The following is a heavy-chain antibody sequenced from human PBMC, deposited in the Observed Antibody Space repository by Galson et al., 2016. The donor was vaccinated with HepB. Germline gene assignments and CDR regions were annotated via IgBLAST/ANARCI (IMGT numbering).Heavy chain of an antibody. CDR3: ARRYRPSYYYDNSCYHKRYWCFDR. J-gene: IGHJ2*01. CDR1: GFTVSSQY. CDR2: IYSGGST. V-gene: IGHV3-53*01. D-gene: IGHD3-22*01. Sequence: SLRLSCAASGFTVSSQYMNWVRQAPGKGLEWVSVIYSGGSTYYADSVEGRFTISRDNSKNTLYLQMNSLRAEDTAVYFCARRYRPSYYYDNSCYHKRYWCFDRWGRGTLVTVSS.